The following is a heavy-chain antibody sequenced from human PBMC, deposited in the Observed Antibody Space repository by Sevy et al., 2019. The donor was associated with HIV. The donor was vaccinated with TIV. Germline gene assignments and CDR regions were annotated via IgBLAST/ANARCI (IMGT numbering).Heavy chain of an antibody. J-gene: IGHJ6*02. CDR1: GFTFSSYW. V-gene: IGHV3-7*01. D-gene: IGHD5-18*01. Sequence: GGSLRLSCAASGFTFSSYWMSWVRQAPAKGLEWVASRKQDGSEKYYVDSVKGRFTISRDNAKNSLYLQMNSLRAEDTAVYYCARGGYSYGYVGYYYYGMDVWGQGTTVTVSS. CDR3: ARGGYSYGYVGYYYYGMDV. CDR2: RKQDGSEK.